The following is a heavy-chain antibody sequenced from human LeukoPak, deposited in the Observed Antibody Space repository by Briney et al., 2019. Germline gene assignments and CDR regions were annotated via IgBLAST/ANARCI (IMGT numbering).Heavy chain of an antibody. J-gene: IGHJ6*02. V-gene: IGHV1-2*02. CDR2: INPNSGGT. Sequence: ASVKVSCKASGYTFTGYYMHWVRQAPGQGLEWMGWINPNSGGTNYAQKFQGRVTMTRDTSISTAYMELSRLRSDDTAVYYCARDLGIGTPYYGVDVWGQGTTVTVSS. CDR3: ARDLGIGTPYYGVDV. CDR1: GYTFTGYY. D-gene: IGHD1-26*01.